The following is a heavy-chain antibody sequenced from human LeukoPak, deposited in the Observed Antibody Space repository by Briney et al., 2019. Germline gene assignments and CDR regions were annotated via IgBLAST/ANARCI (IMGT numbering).Heavy chain of an antibody. CDR2: ISGSGGST. J-gene: IGHJ2*01. CDR3: AKRLSWSQGYFDL. CDR1: GGSISSSSYY. D-gene: IGHD3-16*01. V-gene: IGHV3-23*01. Sequence: ETLSLTCTVSGGSISSSSYYWGWIRQPPGKGLEWVSAISGSGGSTYYADFVKGRFTISRDNSKNTLYLQVNSLRAEDTAVYYCAKRLSWSQGYFDLWGRGTLVTVSS.